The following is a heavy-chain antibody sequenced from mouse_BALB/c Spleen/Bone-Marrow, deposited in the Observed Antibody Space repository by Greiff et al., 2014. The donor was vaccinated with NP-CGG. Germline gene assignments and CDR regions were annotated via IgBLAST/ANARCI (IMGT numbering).Heavy chain of an antibody. Sequence: VQLQQSGPGLVAPSQSLSITCTVSGFSLTSYGVHWVLQPPGKGLEWLGVIWAGGSTNYNSALMSRLSISKDNSKSQVFLKMNSLQTDDTAMYYCARVYLWYFNVWGAGTTVTVSS. J-gene: IGHJ1*01. D-gene: IGHD2-3*01. CDR3: ARVYLWYFNV. V-gene: IGHV2-9*02. CDR1: GFSLTSYG. CDR2: IWAGGST.